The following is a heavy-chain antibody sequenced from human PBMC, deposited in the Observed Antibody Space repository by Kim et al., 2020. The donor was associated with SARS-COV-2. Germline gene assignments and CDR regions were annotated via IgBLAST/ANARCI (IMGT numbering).Heavy chain of an antibody. J-gene: IGHJ4*02. V-gene: IGHV3-30*18. CDR2: ISYDGSNK. CDR3: SKAYFDY. CDR1: GFTFSSYG. Sequence: GGSLRLSCAASGFTFSSYGMHWVRQAPGKGLEWVAVISYDGSNKYYADSVKGRFTISRDNSKNTLYLQMNSLRAEDTAVYYCSKAYFDYWGQGTLVTVSS.